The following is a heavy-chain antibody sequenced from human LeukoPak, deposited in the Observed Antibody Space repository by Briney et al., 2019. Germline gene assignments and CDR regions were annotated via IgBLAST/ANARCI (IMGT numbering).Heavy chain of an antibody. J-gene: IGHJ6*02. CDR1: GFTFSSYW. V-gene: IGHV3-7*01. CDR2: IKQDGSEK. CDR3: ARDFLGRDYGDQGYYYYGMDV. D-gene: IGHD4-17*01. Sequence: PGGSLRLSCAASGFTFSSYWMSWVRQAPGKGMELVANIKQDGSEKYYVDSVKGRFTISRDNAKNSLYLQMNSLRAEDTAVYYCARDFLGRDYGDQGYYYYGMDVWGQGTTVTVSS.